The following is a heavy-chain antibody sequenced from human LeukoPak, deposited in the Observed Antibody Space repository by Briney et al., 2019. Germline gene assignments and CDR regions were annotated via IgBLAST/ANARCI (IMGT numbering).Heavy chain of an antibody. CDR1: GFTFSSYG. J-gene: IGHJ4*02. Sequence: PGGSLRLSCAASGFTFSSYGMSWVRQAPGKGLEWVSAISGSGGSTYYADSVKGRFTISRDNSKNTLYLQMNSLRAEDTAVYYCAKDSGFGESYLDYWGQGTLVTVSS. D-gene: IGHD3-10*01. CDR2: ISGSGGST. V-gene: IGHV3-23*01. CDR3: AKDSGFGESYLDY.